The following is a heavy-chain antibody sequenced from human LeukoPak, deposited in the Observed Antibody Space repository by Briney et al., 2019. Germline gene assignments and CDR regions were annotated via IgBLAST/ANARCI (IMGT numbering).Heavy chain of an antibody. J-gene: IGHJ3*02. D-gene: IGHD3-10*01. CDR1: GGTFSSYA. Sequence: SVKVSCKASGGTFSSYAISWVRQAPGQGLEWMGGIIPIFGTANYAQKFQGRVTITADESTSTAYMELSSLRSEDTAVYYCARHGGMVRGAYDAFDIWGQGTMVTVSS. CDR2: IIPIFGTA. V-gene: IGHV1-69*13. CDR3: ARHGGMVRGAYDAFDI.